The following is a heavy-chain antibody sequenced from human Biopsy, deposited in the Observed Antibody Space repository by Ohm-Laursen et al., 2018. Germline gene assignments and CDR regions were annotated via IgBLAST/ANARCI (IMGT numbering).Heavy chain of an antibody. CDR3: ARTPGKAVAGRFLDL. D-gene: IGHD6-19*01. V-gene: IGHV4-34*01. CDR1: GESFNGYY. CDR2: INHSGRT. Sequence: PGTLSLTCPVYGESFNGYYWSWIRQTPGKGLEWIGEINHSGRTNYNPSLKSRVTISVDTSKNQFSLKVRSVSAADTAVYYCARTPGKAVAGRFLDLWGRGTLVTVSS. J-gene: IGHJ2*01.